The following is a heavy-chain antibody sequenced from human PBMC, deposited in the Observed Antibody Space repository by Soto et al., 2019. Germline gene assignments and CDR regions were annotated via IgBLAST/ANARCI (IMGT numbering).Heavy chain of an antibody. J-gene: IGHJ4*02. V-gene: IGHV4-59*12. CDR3: ARAPKVSGSSQTRPDF. CDR2: IYYSVST. D-gene: IGHD6-6*01. CDR1: GGSISSYY. Sequence: SATRSITCTVSGGSISSYYWSWIRQPPGKGLEWIGYIYYSVSTNYNPSLKSRVTISVDTSKNQFSLNLASVSAADTAVYYCARAPKVSGSSQTRPDFWGQGTLVTVSS.